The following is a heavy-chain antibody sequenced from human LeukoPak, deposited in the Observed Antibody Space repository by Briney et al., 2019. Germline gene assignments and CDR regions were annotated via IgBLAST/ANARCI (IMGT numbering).Heavy chain of an antibody. CDR2: INGDGSDT. J-gene: IGHJ4*02. D-gene: IGHD4-23*01. CDR3: TRVAGGNSPYYFDY. V-gene: IGHV3-74*01. CDR1: GFTFSSYW. Sequence: QPGGSLRLSCAASGFTFSSYWMRWVRQAPGKGLVWVSRINGDGSDTTYADSVKGRFTISRDNAKNTLYLQMNSLRAEDTAVYFCTRVAGGNSPYYFDYWGQGTLVTVSS.